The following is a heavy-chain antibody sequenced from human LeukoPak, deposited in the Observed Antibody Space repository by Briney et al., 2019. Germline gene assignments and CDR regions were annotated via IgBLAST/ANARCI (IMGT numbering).Heavy chain of an antibody. CDR1: GGSISTYY. J-gene: IGHJ5*02. CDR3: ARRVSGSGFGESNWFDP. Sequence: SETLSLTCTVSGGSISTYYWNWIRQPPGKGLEWIGHIHYSGSTNYNPSLNSRVTISVDTSKSQFSLKLNSVTAADTAVYYCARRVSGSGFGESNWFDPWGQGTLVTVSS. D-gene: IGHD3-10*01. CDR2: IHYSGST. V-gene: IGHV4-59*08.